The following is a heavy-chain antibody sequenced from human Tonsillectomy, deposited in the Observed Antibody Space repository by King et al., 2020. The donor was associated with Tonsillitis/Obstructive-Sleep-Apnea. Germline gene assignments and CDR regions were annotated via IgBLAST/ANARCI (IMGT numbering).Heavy chain of an antibody. Sequence: QLQESGPGLVKPSETLSLTCTVSGCSISSSSYYWGWIRQPPGKGLEWIGSIYYSGSTYYNPSRKSRATISVDTSKNQFSLKMSSVTAADTAVYYCAPETRYFWSGYYYYMDVWGKGTTVTVPS. V-gene: IGHV4-39*01. CDR2: IYYSGST. CDR1: GCSISSSSYY. J-gene: IGHJ6*03. CDR3: APETRYFWSGYYYYMDV. D-gene: IGHD3-3*01.